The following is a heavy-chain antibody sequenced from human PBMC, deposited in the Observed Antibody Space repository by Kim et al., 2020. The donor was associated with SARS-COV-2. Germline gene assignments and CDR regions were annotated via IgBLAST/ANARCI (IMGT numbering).Heavy chain of an antibody. Sequence: SETLSLTCAGSGVSFSGYFWSWIRQSPGKGLEWIGEINHTGSTNYNPSLKSRATISVDTSKNQFSLRLTSVTAADTAVYYCSRPALPVRPFNYCGQLSL. CDR2: INHTGST. CDR1: GVSFSGYF. CDR3: SRPALPVRPFNY. J-gene: IGHJ4*02. V-gene: IGHV4-34*01. D-gene: IGHD6-6*01.